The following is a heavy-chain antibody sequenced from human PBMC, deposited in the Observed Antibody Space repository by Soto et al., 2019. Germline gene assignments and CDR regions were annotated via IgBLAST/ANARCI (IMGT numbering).Heavy chain of an antibody. J-gene: IGHJ6*02. CDR3: ARESGGGMDV. Sequence: GGSLRLSCAASGFTFSSCDMHWVRQATGKGLEWVSAIGTAGDTYYPGSVKGRFTISRENAKNSLYPQMNSLRAGDTAVYYCARESGGGMDVWGQGTTVTVSS. CDR1: GFTFSSCD. CDR2: IGTAGDT. D-gene: IGHD3-10*01. V-gene: IGHV3-13*01.